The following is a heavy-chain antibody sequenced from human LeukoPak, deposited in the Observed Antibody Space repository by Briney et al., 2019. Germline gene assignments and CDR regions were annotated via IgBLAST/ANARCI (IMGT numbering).Heavy chain of an antibody. CDR3: ARASHYGDPDYYYGMDV. D-gene: IGHD4-17*01. V-gene: IGHV3-33*01. J-gene: IGHJ6*02. Sequence: GGSLRLSRAASGFTFSSYGMHWVRQAPGKGLEWVAVIWYDGSNKYYADSVKGRFTISRDNSKNTLYLQMNSLRAEDTAVYYCARASHYGDPDYYYGMDVWGQGTTVTVSS. CDR1: GFTFSSYG. CDR2: IWYDGSNK.